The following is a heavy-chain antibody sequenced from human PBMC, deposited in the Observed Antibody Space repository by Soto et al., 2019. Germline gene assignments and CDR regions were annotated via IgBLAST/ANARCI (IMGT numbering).Heavy chain of an antibody. D-gene: IGHD3-22*01. CDR3: ARRYYYDSSGYSNRYWFDP. J-gene: IGHJ5*02. Sequence: GESLKISCKGSGYSFTSYWISWVRQMPEKGLEWMGRIDPSDSYTNYSPSFQGHVTISADKSISTAYLQWSSLKASDTAMYYCARRYYYDSSGYSNRYWFDPWGQGTLVTVSS. V-gene: IGHV5-10-1*01. CDR2: IDPSDSYT. CDR1: GYSFTSYW.